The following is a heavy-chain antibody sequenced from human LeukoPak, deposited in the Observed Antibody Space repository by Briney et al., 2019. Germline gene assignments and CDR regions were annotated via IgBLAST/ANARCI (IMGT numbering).Heavy chain of an antibody. D-gene: IGHD2-2*01. CDR2: ISGCGGST. CDR3: AKMHCSGTSCYVDFDY. Sequence: GGSLRLSCAASGFTFSSYAMSWVRQAPGKGLEWVSAISGCGGSTYYADSVKGRFTISRDNSKNTLYLQMNSLRAEDTAVSYCAKMHCSGTSCYVDFDYWGQGPLVTVSS. J-gene: IGHJ4*02. CDR1: GFTFSSYA. V-gene: IGHV3-23*01.